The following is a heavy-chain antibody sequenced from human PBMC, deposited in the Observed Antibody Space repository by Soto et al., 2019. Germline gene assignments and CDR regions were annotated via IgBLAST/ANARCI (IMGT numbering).Heavy chain of an antibody. V-gene: IGHV1-18*01. CDR1: GYTFTNYG. D-gene: IGHD4-17*01. CDR3: ARDRQNYGSFVY. Sequence: QVQLVQSGAEVKKPGASVKVPCKASGYTFTNYGISWVRQAPGQGLEWMGWINSYNGITNNAQNFQGRVTMTTDTSTNTAYMELRRLRSDDTAVYYCARDRQNYGSFVYWGQGTLVTVST. J-gene: IGHJ4*02. CDR2: INSYNGIT.